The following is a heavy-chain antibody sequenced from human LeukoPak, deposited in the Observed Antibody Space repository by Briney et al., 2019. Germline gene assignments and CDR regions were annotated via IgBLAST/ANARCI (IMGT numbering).Heavy chain of an antibody. D-gene: IGHD2-8*02. Sequence: PSETLSLTCTVSGGSISTSSYYWGWIRQPPGKGLEWIGSISESGRTYYNPSLKSRVIISVDTSKKHFSLKLSSVTAADTAVYFCARHCTGDICAEYYFYYYMDVGGKGTTVTVSS. CDR2: ISESGRT. CDR3: ARHCTGDICAEYYFYYYMDV. V-gene: IGHV4-39*02. J-gene: IGHJ6*03. CDR1: GGSISTSSYY.